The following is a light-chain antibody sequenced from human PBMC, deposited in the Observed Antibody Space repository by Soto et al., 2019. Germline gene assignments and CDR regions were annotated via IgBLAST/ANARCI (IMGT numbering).Light chain of an antibody. J-gene: IGLJ2*01. V-gene: IGLV2-14*01. CDR2: EVT. CDR1: SSDVGAYNY. Sequence: QSALTQPASVSGSPGQSITISCTGTSSDVGAYNYVSWYQQHPGKAPKLMIYEVTNRPSGVSNRFSGSKSGNTASLTISGLQAEDEADYYCASYTNISTLLFGGGTKLTVL. CDR3: ASYTNISTLL.